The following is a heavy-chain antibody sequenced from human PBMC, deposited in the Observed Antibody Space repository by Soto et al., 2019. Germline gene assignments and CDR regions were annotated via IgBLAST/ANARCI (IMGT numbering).Heavy chain of an antibody. CDR3: ARDVSPHSNPSWFDP. CDR2: ISFDGSNK. D-gene: IGHD4-4*01. Sequence: QVQLVESGGGVVQPGRSLRLSCAASGFSFRNSAMHWVRQAPGKGLEWVAMISFDGSNKYYAESVRGRFTISRDNPMNTLYLQMNSLRAEDTAVYFCARDVSPHSNPSWFDPWGKGTLVAVSS. CDR1: GFSFRNSA. J-gene: IGHJ5*02. V-gene: IGHV3-30*04.